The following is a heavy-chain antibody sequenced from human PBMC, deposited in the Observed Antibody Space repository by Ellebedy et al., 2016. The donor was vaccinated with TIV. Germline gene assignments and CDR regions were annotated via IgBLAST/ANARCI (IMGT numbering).Heavy chain of an antibody. CDR1: GGSISSSSYY. J-gene: IGHJ5*02. D-gene: IGHD3-10*01. Sequence: MPSETLSLTCTVSGGSISSSSYYWGWIRQPPGKGLEWIGSIYYSGSTYYNPSLKSRVTISVDTSKNQFSLKLSSVTAADTAVYYCARLFGELLGTNWFDPWGQGTLVTVSS. CDR3: ARLFGELLGTNWFDP. V-gene: IGHV4-39*01. CDR2: IYYSGST.